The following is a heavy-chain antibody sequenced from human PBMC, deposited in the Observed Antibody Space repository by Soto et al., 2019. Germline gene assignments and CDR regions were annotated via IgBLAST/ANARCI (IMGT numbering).Heavy chain of an antibody. CDR2: INHSGST. CDR3: ARGSSGLITTFAY. V-gene: IGHV4-34*01. Sequence: SETLSLTCAVYGGSFSGYYGSWIRQPPGKGLEWIGEINHSGSTNYNQSLKSRVTISVDTSKNQFSLKLSSVTAADTAVYYCARGSSGLITTFAYCGQGSLVTVYS. CDR1: GGSFSGYY. J-gene: IGHJ4*02. D-gene: IGHD3-22*01.